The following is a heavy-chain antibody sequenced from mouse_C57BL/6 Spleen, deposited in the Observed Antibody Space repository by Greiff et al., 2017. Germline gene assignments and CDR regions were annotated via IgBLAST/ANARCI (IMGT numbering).Heavy chain of an antibody. CDR3: ARSSTTIFEGFAY. D-gene: IGHD1-1*01. CDR2: INPNSGST. Sequence: VQLQQSGAELVKPGASVKLSCKASGYNFNSYWMHWVKQRPGQGLEWIGMINPNSGSTNYNAKFKCKATLTVDKSSSTASMQLSSLTSEYSAVYYCARSSTTIFEGFAYWGQGTLVTVSA. CDR1: GYNFNSYW. J-gene: IGHJ3*01. V-gene: IGHV1-64*01.